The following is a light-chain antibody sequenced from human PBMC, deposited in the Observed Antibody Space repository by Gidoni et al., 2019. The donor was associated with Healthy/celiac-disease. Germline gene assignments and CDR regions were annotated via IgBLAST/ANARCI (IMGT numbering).Light chain of an antibody. V-gene: IGKV3-20*01. Sequence: EIVLTQSPGPLSLSPGERATLSCRASQSVSSSYLAWYQQNPGQAPRLLIYGASSRATGIPDRFSGSGSGTDFTLTIRRLEPEDFAVYYCQQYGSSPPLTFGGGTKVEIK. J-gene: IGKJ4*01. CDR1: QSVSSSY. CDR2: GAS. CDR3: QQYGSSPPLT.